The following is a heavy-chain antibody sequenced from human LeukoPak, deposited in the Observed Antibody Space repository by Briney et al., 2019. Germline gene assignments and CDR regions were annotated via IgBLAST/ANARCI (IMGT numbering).Heavy chain of an antibody. V-gene: IGHV3-74*01. CDR3: ARDLKYYDFWSGYYTLGY. Sequence: GGSLRLSCAASGFTFSSYWMHWVRQAPGKGLVWVSRINTVGSSTSYADSVKGRFTISRDNAKNTLYLQMNSLRAEDTAVYYCARDLKYYDFWSGYYTLGYWGQGTLVTVSS. CDR1: GFTFSSYW. J-gene: IGHJ4*02. D-gene: IGHD3-3*01. CDR2: INTVGSST.